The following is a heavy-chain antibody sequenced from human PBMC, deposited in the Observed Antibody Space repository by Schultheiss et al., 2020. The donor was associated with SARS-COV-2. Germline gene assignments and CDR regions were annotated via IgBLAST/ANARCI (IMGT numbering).Heavy chain of an antibody. D-gene: IGHD3-22*01. CDR1: GFTVSSYW. CDR2: ININGGRT. CDR3: ARVPSYYYDSSGKFNY. Sequence: GESLKISCEASGFTVSSYWMHWVRQAPGKGLVWVSRININGGRTDYADSVRGRFAISRDSAKNTLYLQMDSLRVEDTAVYYCARVPSYYYDSSGKFNYWGQGTLVTVSS. J-gene: IGHJ4*02. V-gene: IGHV3-74*01.